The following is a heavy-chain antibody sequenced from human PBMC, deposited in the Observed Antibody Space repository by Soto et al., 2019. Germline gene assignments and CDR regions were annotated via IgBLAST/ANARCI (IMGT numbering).Heavy chain of an antibody. CDR1: GFTFSSFG. D-gene: IGHD6-19*01. CDR2: ISYDGSKK. J-gene: IGHJ4*02. Sequence: GGSLRLSCAASGFTFSSFGMHWVRQVPGKGLEWVALISYDGSKKYYADSVKGRFTISRDKSKNTLYLQMNSLRVEDTAVYYCAKDRGWSSADLDYWGQGTLVTVSS. V-gene: IGHV3-30*18. CDR3: AKDRGWSSADLDY.